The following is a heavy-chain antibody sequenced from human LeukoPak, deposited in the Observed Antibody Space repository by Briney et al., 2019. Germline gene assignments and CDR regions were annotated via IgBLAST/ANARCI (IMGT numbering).Heavy chain of an antibody. CDR1: GYTFTSYG. J-gene: IGHJ3*02. CDR3: ARYFWKVDPFDI. Sequence: ASVKVSCKASGYTFTSYGINWVPQATRQGLEWMGWMNPNSGNTGYAQKFQGRVTITRNTSISTAYMDLSRLRSEDTAVFICARYFWKVDPFDIWLQGTKVTVSS. CDR2: MNPNSGNT. V-gene: IGHV1-8*03. D-gene: IGHD1-1*01.